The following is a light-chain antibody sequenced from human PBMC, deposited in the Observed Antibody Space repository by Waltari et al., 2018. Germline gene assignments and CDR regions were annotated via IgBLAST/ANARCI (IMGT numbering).Light chain of an antibody. CDR2: EVN. V-gene: IGLV2-23*02. Sequence: QSALTQPASVSGSPGQSITISCTGTSRDVGDYHLVSWYQQHAGQVPKLIIYEVNKRPSGFSTRFSGSRSGNTASLTISGLQAEDEATYFCCSYAGTTSWLFGGGTKVTVL. CDR3: CSYAGTTSWL. J-gene: IGLJ3*02. CDR1: SRDVGDYHL.